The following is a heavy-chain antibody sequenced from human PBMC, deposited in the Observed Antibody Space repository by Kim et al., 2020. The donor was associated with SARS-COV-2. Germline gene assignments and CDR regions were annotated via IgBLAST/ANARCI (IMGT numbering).Heavy chain of an antibody. CDR3: ARVKVSSSSWYRGGAFDI. CDR2: ISSSSSYI. Sequence: GGSLRLSCAASGFTFSSYSMNWVRQAPGKGLEWVSSISSSSSYIYYADSVKGRFTISRDNAKNSLYLQMNSLRAEDTAVYYCARVKVSSSSWYRGGAFDIWGQGTMVTVSS. D-gene: IGHD6-13*01. CDR1: GFTFSSYS. J-gene: IGHJ3*02. V-gene: IGHV3-21*01.